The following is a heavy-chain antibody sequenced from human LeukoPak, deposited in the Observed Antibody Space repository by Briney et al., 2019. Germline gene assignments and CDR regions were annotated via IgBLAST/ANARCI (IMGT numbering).Heavy chain of an antibody. D-gene: IGHD3-10*01. CDR2: IYPGDSDT. Sequence: GESLKISCKGSGYSFTNYWIGWVRQMPGKGLEWMGIIYPGDSDTGYSPSFQGQVIISADKSISTAYLQWSSLEASDTAIYYCARTYGSGTYYNRVGAFDIWGQGSMVTVSS. V-gene: IGHV5-51*01. CDR1: GYSFTNYW. J-gene: IGHJ3*02. CDR3: ARTYGSGTYYNRVGAFDI.